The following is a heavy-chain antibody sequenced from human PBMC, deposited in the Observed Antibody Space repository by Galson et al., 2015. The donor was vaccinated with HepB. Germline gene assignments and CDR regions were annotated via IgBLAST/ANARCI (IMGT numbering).Heavy chain of an antibody. Sequence: SLRLSCAASGFTFSSYSMNWVRQAPGKGLEWVSSISSSSSYIYYADSVKGRFTISRDNAKNSLYLQMNSLRAEDTAVYYCARGEGIAVAGTRFWGQGTLVTVSS. J-gene: IGHJ4*02. CDR1: GFTFSSYS. CDR3: ARGEGIAVAGTRF. V-gene: IGHV3-21*01. D-gene: IGHD6-19*01. CDR2: ISSSSSYI.